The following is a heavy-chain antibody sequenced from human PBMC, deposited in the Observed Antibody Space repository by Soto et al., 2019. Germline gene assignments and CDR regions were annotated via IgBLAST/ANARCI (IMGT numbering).Heavy chain of an antibody. J-gene: IGHJ6*02. CDR3: ARDGGYCSGGSCPPYYYYGMDV. V-gene: IGHV3-30-3*01. CDR1: GFTFSSYA. D-gene: IGHD2-15*01. CDR2: ISYDGSNK. Sequence: ESGGGVVQPGRSLRLSCAASGFTFSSYAMHWVRQAPGKGLEWVAVISYDGSNKYYADSVKGRFTISRDNSKNTLYLQMNSLRAEDTAVYYCARDGGYCSGGSCPPYYYYGMDVWGQGTTVTVSS.